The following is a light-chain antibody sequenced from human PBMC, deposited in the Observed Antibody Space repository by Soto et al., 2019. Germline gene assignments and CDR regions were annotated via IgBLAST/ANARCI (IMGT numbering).Light chain of an antibody. Sequence: DLQMTQSPSSVSASLGDSVTIXXRASQTISSWLAWYQQKPGKAPKLXIYKASTLKSGVPSRFSGSGAGTEFTLTISSLQPDDFATYYCQHYNSYSEAFGQGTKVDIK. CDR2: KAS. CDR3: QHYNSYSEA. V-gene: IGKV1-5*03. CDR1: QTISSW. J-gene: IGKJ1*01.